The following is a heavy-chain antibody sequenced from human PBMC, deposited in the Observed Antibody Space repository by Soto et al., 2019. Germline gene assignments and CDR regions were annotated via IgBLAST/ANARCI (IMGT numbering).Heavy chain of an antibody. CDR2: VSGYNRNT. CDR3: PRERQWGPLIY. Sequence: QVQLVQSGVEVKMPGASVKLACKASGYTFTNYGLTWVRQVPGQGLEWIGWVSGYNRNTNYAQKFEDRVIMTTDTSTSTAFMELRSLRPADPGIYYGPRERQWGPLIYGGQGTRSPSPQ. D-gene: IGHD6-19*01. V-gene: IGHV1-18*01. CDR1: GYTFTNYG. J-gene: IGHJ4*02.